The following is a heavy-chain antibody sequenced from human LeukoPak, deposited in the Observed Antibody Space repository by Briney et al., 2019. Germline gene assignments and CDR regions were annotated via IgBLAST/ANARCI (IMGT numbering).Heavy chain of an antibody. V-gene: IGHV3-33*06. D-gene: IGHD7-27*01. J-gene: IGHJ4*02. CDR1: GFTFSSYG. CDR2: IWYDGSNK. Sequence: GGSLRLSCAASGFTFSSYGMHWVRQALGKGLEWVAVIWYDGSNKYYADSVKGRFTISRDNSKNTLYLQMNSLRAEDTAVYYCAKDGGLWVSAHWGDSWGRGTLVTVSS. CDR3: AKDGGLWVSAHWGDS.